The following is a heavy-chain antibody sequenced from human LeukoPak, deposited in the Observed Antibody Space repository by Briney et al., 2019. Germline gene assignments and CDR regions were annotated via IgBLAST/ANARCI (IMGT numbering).Heavy chain of an antibody. V-gene: IGHV5-51*01. Sequence: GESLQISCKGSGYSFINYWIGWVRPMPGKGLEWMGIIYPGDSDTRYSPSFQGQVIISADKSISTAYLQWSSLKASDTAMYYCARSQSITIFGVVTKGDAFDIWGQGTMVTVSS. J-gene: IGHJ3*02. CDR2: IYPGDSDT. CDR3: ARSQSITIFGVVTKGDAFDI. D-gene: IGHD3-3*01. CDR1: GYSFINYW.